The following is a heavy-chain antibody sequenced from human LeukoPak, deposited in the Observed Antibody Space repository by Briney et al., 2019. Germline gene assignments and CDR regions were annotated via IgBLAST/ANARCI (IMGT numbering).Heavy chain of an antibody. CDR2: IYYSGST. D-gene: IGHD2-15*01. V-gene: IGHV4-39*01. J-gene: IGHJ5*02. Sequence: SETLSLTCTVSGGSISSSNYYWGWIRQPPGKGLEWIGSIYYSGSTYYNPSLKSRVTISVDTSKNQFSLKLSSVTAADTAVYYCARHPADIVVVVAAIPWFDPWGQGTLVTVSS. CDR3: ARHPADIVVVVAAIPWFDP. CDR1: GGSISSSNYY.